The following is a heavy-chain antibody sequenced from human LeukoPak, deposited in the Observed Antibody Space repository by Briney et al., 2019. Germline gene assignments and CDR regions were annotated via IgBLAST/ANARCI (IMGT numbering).Heavy chain of an antibody. D-gene: IGHD6-25*01. Sequence: GGSLRLSCAASGFTFSSYWMHWVRQAPGKGLVWVSRINSDGSSTSYADSVKGRFTISRDNAKNSLYLQMNSLRAEDTAVYYCVRSGTGLLTEYWGQGTLVTVSS. V-gene: IGHV3-74*01. CDR1: GFTFSSYW. CDR2: INSDGSST. J-gene: IGHJ4*02. CDR3: VRSGTGLLTEY.